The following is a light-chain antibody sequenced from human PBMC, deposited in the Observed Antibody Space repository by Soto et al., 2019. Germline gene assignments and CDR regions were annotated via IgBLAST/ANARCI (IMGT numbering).Light chain of an antibody. CDR1: EGIRNW. Sequence: DIPMTQPPSSVSASVGDRVTITCRASEGIRNWLAWYQQKPGKAQKLLISAATNLQSGAPSRFSGSGSGTDFTRTISSLQPEDFETYDCQQPNSLPFSFGPGTKGDMK. CDR2: AAT. V-gene: IGKV1D-12*01. J-gene: IGKJ3*01. CDR3: QQPNSLPFS.